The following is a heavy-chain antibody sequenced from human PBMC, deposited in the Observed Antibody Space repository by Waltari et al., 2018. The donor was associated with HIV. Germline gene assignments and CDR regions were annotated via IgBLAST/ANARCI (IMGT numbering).Heavy chain of an antibody. Sequence: VQLVQCGAEGKKPGASVKVYCKSCGSTFTSYGFAWVRQAPGQGLEWMGWSSAYNENTNYAPKFQGRVTMTTDTSTTTGYMELRRLRSADTAVYFCASYSPPRGLDVWGQGTTVTVS. CDR2: SSAYNENT. CDR1: GSTFTSYG. CDR3: ASYSPPRGLDV. D-gene: IGHD2-21*01. J-gene: IGHJ6*02. V-gene: IGHV1-18*01.